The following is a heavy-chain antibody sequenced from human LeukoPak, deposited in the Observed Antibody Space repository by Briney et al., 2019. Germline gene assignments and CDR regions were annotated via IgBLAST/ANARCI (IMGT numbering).Heavy chain of an antibody. CDR3: VRANGMDV. CDR2: INSDGGIT. Sequence: GSLRLSCAASGFTFSSYWMHWVRQAPGKGLVWVSHINSDGGITNYADSVRGRFTISRDNAKNTLYLQMNSLRAEDTAVYYCVRANGMDVWGQGTTVTVSS. CDR1: GFTFSSYW. J-gene: IGHJ6*02. V-gene: IGHV3-74*01.